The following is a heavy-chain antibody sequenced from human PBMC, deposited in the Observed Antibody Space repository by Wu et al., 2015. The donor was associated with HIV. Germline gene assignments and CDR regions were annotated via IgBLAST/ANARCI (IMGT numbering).Heavy chain of an antibody. V-gene: IGHV1-2*02. CDR3: ARDKPGXGIVATINAFDI. J-gene: IGHJ3*02. Sequence: QIQLVQSGAEVKKPGASVKVSCKASGYTFTSYGISWVRQAPGQGLEWMGWINPNSGGTNYAQKFQGRVTMTRDTSISTAYMELSRLRSDDTALYHCARDKPGXGIVATINAFDIVGPRDNGHRXF. D-gene: IGHD5-12*01. CDR2: INPNSGGT. CDR1: GYTFTSYG.